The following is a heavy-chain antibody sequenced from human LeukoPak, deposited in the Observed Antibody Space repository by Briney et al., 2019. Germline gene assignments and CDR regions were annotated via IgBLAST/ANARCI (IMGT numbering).Heavy chain of an antibody. Sequence: PGGSLRLSYAASGFTVSSNYMSWVRQAPGKGLEWVSLLYSGGSTYYADSVKGRFTISRDNSKKTLYLQMNSLSAEDTAVYYCARRYKGSYNGLDFGAKGPRSPSP. CDR3: ARRYKGSYNGLDF. CDR2: LYSGGST. D-gene: IGHD1-1*01. CDR1: GFTVSSNY. J-gene: IGHJ6*02. V-gene: IGHV3-66*01.